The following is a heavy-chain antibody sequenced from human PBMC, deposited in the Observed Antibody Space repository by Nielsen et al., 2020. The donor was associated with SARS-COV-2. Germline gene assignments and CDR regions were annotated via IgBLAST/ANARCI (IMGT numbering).Heavy chain of an antibody. V-gene: IGHV2-26*01. D-gene: IGHD1-7*01. CDR3: AHRRDTGTTAGYYYYYGMDV. CDR1: GFSLSNARMG. CDR2: IFSNDEK. Sequence: SGPTLVKPTETLTLTCTVSGFSLSNARMGVSWIRQPPGKALEWLAHIFSNDEKSYSTSLKSRLTISKDTSKSQVVLTMTNMDPVDTATYYCAHRRDTGTTAGYYYYYGMDVWGQGTTVTVSS. J-gene: IGHJ6*02.